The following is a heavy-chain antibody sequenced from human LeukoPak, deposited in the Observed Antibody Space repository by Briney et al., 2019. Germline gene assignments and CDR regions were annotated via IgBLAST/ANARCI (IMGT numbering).Heavy chain of an antibody. V-gene: IGHV3-21*01. Sequence: GGSLRLSCAASGFTFSGYSMNWVRRAPGKGLEWVSSISSSSSYIYYADSVKGRFTISRDNAKNSLYLQMNSLRAEDTAVYYCARKGGDYVFDYWGQGTLVTVSS. CDR1: GFTFSGYS. CDR3: ARKGGDYVFDY. J-gene: IGHJ4*02. CDR2: ISSSSSYI. D-gene: IGHD4-17*01.